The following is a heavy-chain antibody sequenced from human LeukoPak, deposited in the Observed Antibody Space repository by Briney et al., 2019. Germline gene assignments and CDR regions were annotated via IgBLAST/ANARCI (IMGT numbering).Heavy chain of an antibody. J-gene: IGHJ4*02. Sequence: SETLSLTCTASGASVSSSNYYWGWIRQPPGKGLERVGSIYYSGSTNYNPSLKSPVTISVDTSRNQFSLKLSSVTAADTAVYYCARDYCTTTRCYPNYLDYWGQGTLVTVSS. CDR3: ARDYCTTTRCYPNYLDY. CDR2: IYYSGST. CDR1: GASVSSSNYY. V-gene: IGHV4-61*01. D-gene: IGHD2-2*01.